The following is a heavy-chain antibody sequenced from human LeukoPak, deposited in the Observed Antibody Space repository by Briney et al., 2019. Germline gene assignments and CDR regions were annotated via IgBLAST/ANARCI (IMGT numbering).Heavy chain of an antibody. J-gene: IGHJ4*02. CDR3: ARDVTPYYYGSGTAFFDY. V-gene: IGHV1-69*04. Sequence: ASVKVSCKASGGTFSSYAISWVRQAPGQGLEWMGRIIPILGIANYAQKFQGKVTITADKSTSTAYMELSSLRSEDTAVYYCARDVTPYYYGSGTAFFDYWGQGTLVTVSS. D-gene: IGHD3-10*01. CDR2: IIPILGIA. CDR1: GGTFSSYA.